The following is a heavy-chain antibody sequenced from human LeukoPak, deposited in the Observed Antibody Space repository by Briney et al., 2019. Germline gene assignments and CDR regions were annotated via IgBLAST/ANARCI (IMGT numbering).Heavy chain of an antibody. CDR3: ARDRGLSGYDVATFDY. V-gene: IGHV3-21*01. Sequence: PGGSLRLSCAASGFTFSSYSMNWVRQAPGKGLEWDPSISSSSSYIYYADSVKGRFTISRDNAKNSLYLQMNSLRAEDTAVYYCARDRGLSGYDVATFDYWGQGTLVIVSS. CDR1: GFTFSSYS. D-gene: IGHD5-12*01. CDR2: ISSSSSYI. J-gene: IGHJ4*02.